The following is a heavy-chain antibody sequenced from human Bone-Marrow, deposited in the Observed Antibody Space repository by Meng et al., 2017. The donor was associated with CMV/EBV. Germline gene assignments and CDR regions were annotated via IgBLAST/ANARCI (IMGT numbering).Heavy chain of an antibody. D-gene: IGHD6-6*01. CDR2: IIPILGIA. J-gene: IGHJ3*02. CDR1: GGTFSSYA. CDR3: ARDLGYSSSFAFDI. Sequence: KVSCKASGGTFSSYAISWVRQAPGQGLEWMGRIIPILGIANYAQKFQGRVTITADKSTSTAYMELSSLRSEDTAVYYCARDLGYSSSFAFDIWGQGTMVTVSS. V-gene: IGHV1-69*04.